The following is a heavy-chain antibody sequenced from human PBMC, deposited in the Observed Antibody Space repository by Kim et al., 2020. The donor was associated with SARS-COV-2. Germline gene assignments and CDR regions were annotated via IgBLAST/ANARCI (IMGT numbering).Heavy chain of an antibody. CDR1: GDSVSSNSAA. CDR2: TYYRSKWYN. V-gene: IGHV6-1*01. D-gene: IGHD3-10*02. J-gene: IGHJ3*02. Sequence: SQTLSLTCAISGDSVSSNSAAWNWIRQSPSRGLEWLGRTYYRSKWYNDYAVSVKSRITINPDTSKNQFSLQLNSVTPEDTAVYYCAREGTLFGAWQQPDGSGDAFDIWGQGTMVTVSS. CDR3: AREGTLFGAWQQPDGSGDAFDI.